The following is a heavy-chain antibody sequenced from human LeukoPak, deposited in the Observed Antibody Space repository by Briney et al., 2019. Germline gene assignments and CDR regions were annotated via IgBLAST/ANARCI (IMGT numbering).Heavy chain of an antibody. Sequence: ASVKVSCKASGYTFTGYYMHWVRQAPGQGLEWMGWINPNSGGTNYAQKFQGRVTMTRDTSISTAYMELSSLRSEDTAVYYCARDSGQGGYNSEIDYWGQGTLVTVSS. CDR2: INPNSGGT. D-gene: IGHD5-24*01. CDR3: ARDSGQGGYNSEIDY. V-gene: IGHV1-2*02. J-gene: IGHJ4*02. CDR1: GYTFTGYY.